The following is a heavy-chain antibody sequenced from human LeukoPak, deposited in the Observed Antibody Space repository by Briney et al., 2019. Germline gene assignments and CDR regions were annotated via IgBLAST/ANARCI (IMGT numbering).Heavy chain of an antibody. CDR2: VYYSGST. D-gene: IGHD1-26*01. CDR3: ATGWGAARFDY. J-gene: IGHJ4*02. CDR1: GGSISSSSYY. Sequence: SETLSLTCTVSGGSISSSSYYWGWIRQPPGRGLEWIGSVYYSGSTHYNPSLRSRVTISIDTSKSQFSLKLSSVTAADTAMYYCATGWGAARFDYWGQGTLVTVS. V-gene: IGHV4-39*01.